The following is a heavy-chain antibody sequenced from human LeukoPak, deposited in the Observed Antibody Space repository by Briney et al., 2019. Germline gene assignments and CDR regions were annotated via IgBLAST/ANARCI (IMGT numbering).Heavy chain of an antibody. D-gene: IGHD3-22*01. CDR1: GGSFSGYY. CDR2: INHSGST. Sequence: PETLSLTCAVYGGSFSGYYWSWIRQPPGKGLEWIGEINHSGSTNYNPSLKSRVTISVDTSKNQFSLKLSSVTAADTAVYYCARMPRYNYDSSGYYRGGYYYGMDVWGQGTTVTVSS. J-gene: IGHJ6*02. V-gene: IGHV4-34*01. CDR3: ARMPRYNYDSSGYYRGGYYYGMDV.